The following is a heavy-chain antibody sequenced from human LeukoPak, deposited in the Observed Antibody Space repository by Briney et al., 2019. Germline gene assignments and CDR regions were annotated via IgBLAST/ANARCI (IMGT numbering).Heavy chain of an antibody. Sequence: SVKDSCKSTGGSFISYVVNWLRQVPGQGLEWMGAIIPILGTADYAQKFQGRVTITADGSTTTGYMDPRRLTSEDAAVCYFARRALSRGGTSDNGVETWGEGTLVTVSS. J-gene: IGHJ5*02. CDR3: ARRALSRGGTSDNGVET. D-gene: IGHD2-15*01. CDR2: IIPILGTA. V-gene: IGHV1-69*13. CDR1: GGSFISYV.